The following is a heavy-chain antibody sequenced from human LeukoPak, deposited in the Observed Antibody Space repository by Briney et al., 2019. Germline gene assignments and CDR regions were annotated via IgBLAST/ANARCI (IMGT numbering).Heavy chain of an antibody. CDR2: INPNSGGT. D-gene: IGHD3-22*01. CDR3: ARERDYYGSNGYYPYFNY. CDR1: GYTFTGYY. J-gene: IGHJ4*02. Sequence: ASVKVSCKASGYTFTGYYMHWVRQAPGQGLEWMGWINPNSGGTNYAQKFQGRVTMTRDTSISTAYMELSRLRSDDTAVYYCARERDYYGSNGYYPYFNYWGQGTLVTVSS. V-gene: IGHV1-2*02.